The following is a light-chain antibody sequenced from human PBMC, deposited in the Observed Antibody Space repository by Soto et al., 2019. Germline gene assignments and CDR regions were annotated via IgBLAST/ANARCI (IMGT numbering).Light chain of an antibody. J-gene: IGKJ2*01. CDR2: RAS. Sequence: DIQMPQSPSTLSASVGDRVSITCRASQSISTYLAWYQQKPGRAPQALIYRASSLESGVPSRFSGSGSGTGFTLTISSLLPDDFATYYCQQYNEYPYTFGQGTKLEIK. CDR1: QSISTY. V-gene: IGKV1-5*03. CDR3: QQYNEYPYT.